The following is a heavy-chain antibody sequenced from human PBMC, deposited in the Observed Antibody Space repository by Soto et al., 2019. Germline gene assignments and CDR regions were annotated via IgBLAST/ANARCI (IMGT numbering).Heavy chain of an antibody. CDR1: GDSITNSDW. V-gene: IGHV4-4*02. Sequence: QVQLQESGPGLVKPSGTLSLTCAVSGDSITNSDWWIWVRQPPGKGLEWIGEIFHSGSTNYNPSLKSRVTISIDKSRNQFSLMLTSVTAADTAVYYCAKIVGATRGWDYWGQGALVTVSS. D-gene: IGHD1-26*01. CDR2: IFHSGST. J-gene: IGHJ4*02. CDR3: AKIVGATRGWDY.